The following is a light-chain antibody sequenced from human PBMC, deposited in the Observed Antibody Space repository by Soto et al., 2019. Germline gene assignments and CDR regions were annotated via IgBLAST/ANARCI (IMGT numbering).Light chain of an antibody. V-gene: IGLV1-40*01. CDR3: QSYDSSLTGGV. CDR1: SSNIGAGYD. J-gene: IGLJ3*02. CDR2: GNS. Sequence: QPVLTQPPSVSGAPGQRVTISCTGSSSNIGAGYDVHWYQQLPGTAPKLLIYGNSNRPSGVPDRFSGSKSGTSASLAITGLQAEYEADYYCQSYDSSLTGGVFGGGTKVTVL.